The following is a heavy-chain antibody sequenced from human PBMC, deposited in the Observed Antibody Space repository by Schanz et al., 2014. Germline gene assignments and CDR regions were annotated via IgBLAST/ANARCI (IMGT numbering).Heavy chain of an antibody. D-gene: IGHD5-12*01. CDR1: GDTFRSYT. Sequence: QVPLVQSGAEVKKPGSSVKVSCKASGDTFRSYTINWVRHAPGQGLEWMGRIIPITGITNYAQKFQGRVTFTADKSTSTAFLEVNSLRSEDTAVYYCARTGYDPSLTHWGQGTLXXVSS. J-gene: IGHJ4*02. CDR2: IIPITGIT. CDR3: ARTGYDPSLTH. V-gene: IGHV1-69*02.